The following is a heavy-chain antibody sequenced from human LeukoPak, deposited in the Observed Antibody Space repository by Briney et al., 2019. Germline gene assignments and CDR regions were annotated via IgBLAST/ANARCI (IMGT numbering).Heavy chain of an antibody. Sequence: GGSLRLSCAASGFTFSTYWMHWVRQPPGKGLVWVSRINTDGSITSYADSVKGRFTISRDNSKNTLFLQMNSLRAEDTAVYYCASTKTYWGIEYYLDYWGQGTRVAVSS. CDR2: INTDGSIT. CDR1: GFTFSTYW. D-gene: IGHD7-27*01. V-gene: IGHV3-74*01. CDR3: ASTKTYWGIEYYLDY. J-gene: IGHJ4*02.